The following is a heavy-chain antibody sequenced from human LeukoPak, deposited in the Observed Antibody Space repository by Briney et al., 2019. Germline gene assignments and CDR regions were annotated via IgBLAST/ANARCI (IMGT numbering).Heavy chain of an antibody. CDR1: GYTFTSYD. Sequence: ASVKVSCKASGYTFTSYDINWVRQATGQGLEWMGWMNPNSGNTGYAQKFQGRITITRNTSISTAYMELRSLRSDDTAVYYCARVLGIGQYYFDYWGQGTLVTVSS. V-gene: IGHV1-8*03. D-gene: IGHD7-27*01. J-gene: IGHJ4*02. CDR2: MNPNSGNT. CDR3: ARVLGIGQYYFDY.